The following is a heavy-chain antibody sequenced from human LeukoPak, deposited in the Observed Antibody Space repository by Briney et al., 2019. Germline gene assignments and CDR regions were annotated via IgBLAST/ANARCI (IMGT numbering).Heavy chain of an antibody. CDR2: IYTSGST. CDR3: ATSGYSRYYYYYMDV. Sequence: SQTLSLTCTVSGGSISSGSYYWGWIRQPAGKGLEWIGRIYTSGSTNYNPSLKSRVTISVDTSKNQFSLKLSSVTAADTAVYYCATSGYSRYYYYYMDVWGKGTTVTISS. J-gene: IGHJ6*03. CDR1: GGSISSGSYY. D-gene: IGHD5-18*01. V-gene: IGHV4-61*02.